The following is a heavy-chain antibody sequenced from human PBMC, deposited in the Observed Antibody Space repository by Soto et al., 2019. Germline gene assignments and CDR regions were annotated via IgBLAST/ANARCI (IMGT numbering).Heavy chain of an antibody. J-gene: IGHJ6*02. V-gene: IGHV5-10-1*01. CDR3: ARHHSSSGHPNRDYYYGMDG. Sequence: GESLKISCKGSGYSFTSYWISWVRQMPGKGLEWMGRIDPSDSYTNYSPSFQGHVTISADKSISTAYLQWSSLKASDTAMYYGARHHSSSGHPNRDYYYGMDGWGQGTTVTVSS. CDR1: GYSFTSYW. D-gene: IGHD6-13*01. CDR2: IDPSDSYT.